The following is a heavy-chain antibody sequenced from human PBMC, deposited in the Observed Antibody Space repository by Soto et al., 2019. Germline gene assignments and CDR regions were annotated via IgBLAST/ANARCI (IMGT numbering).Heavy chain of an antibody. V-gene: IGHV3-74*01. CDR2: IKSDGSTP. CDR1: RFTFYNYW. Sequence: GGSLRLSCVAFRFTFYNYWIHWFRKAPGKGLVWVSRIKSDGSTPSYADSVKGRFTISRDNAKNTLYLQMNSLRAEDTAVYYCARVPGDFWTGSYYYYFGMDVWGQGTTVTVSS. CDR3: ARVPGDFWTGSYYYYFGMDV. J-gene: IGHJ6*02. D-gene: IGHD3-3*01.